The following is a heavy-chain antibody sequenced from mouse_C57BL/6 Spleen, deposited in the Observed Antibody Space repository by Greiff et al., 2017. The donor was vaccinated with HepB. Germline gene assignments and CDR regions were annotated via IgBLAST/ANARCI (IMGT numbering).Heavy chain of an antibody. J-gene: IGHJ3*01. D-gene: IGHD2-5*01. V-gene: IGHV3-1*01. Sequence: EVKLEESGPGMVKPSQSLSLTCTVTGYSITSGYDWHWIRHFPGNKLEWMGYISYSGSTNYNPSLKSRISITHDTSKNHFFLKLNSVTTEDTATYYCAREGYSNSFAYWGQGTLVTVSA. CDR1: GYSITSGYD. CDR2: ISYSGST. CDR3: AREGYSNSFAY.